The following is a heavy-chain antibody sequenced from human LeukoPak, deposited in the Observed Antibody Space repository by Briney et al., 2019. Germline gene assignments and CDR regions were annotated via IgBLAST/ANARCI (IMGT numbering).Heavy chain of an antibody. J-gene: IGHJ4*02. CDR3: ARDPRIAAAWDY. V-gene: IGHV3-21*01. CDR1: GFTFSSYS. D-gene: IGHD6-13*01. Sequence: AGGSLRLSCAASGFTFSSYSMNWVRQAPGKGLEWVSSISSSSSYIYYADSVKGRFTISRDNAKNSLYLQMDSLRPEDTAVYYCARDPRIAAAWDYWGQGTLVTVSS. CDR2: ISSSSSYI.